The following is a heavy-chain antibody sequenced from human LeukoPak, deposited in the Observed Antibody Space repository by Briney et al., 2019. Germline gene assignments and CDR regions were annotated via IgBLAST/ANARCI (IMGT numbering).Heavy chain of an antibody. CDR2: IYYTGST. CDR1: GVSISGSRYY. CDR3: AREGGVATTRFDP. V-gene: IGHV4-39*02. D-gene: IGHD1-1*01. Sequence: PSETLSLTCSVSGVSISGSRYYWGWIRQPPGKGLEWIGSIYYTGSTYYNPSLKSRVTISVDTSKNQFSLKLSSVTAADTAVYYCAREGGVATTRFDPWGQGTLVTVSS. J-gene: IGHJ5*02.